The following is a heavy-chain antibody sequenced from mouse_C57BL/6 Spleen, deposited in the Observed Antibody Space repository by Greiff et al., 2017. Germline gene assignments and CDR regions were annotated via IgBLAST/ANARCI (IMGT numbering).Heavy chain of an antibody. CDR2: IGPSDSYT. CDR3: ARYHYGTKGPFAY. J-gene: IGHJ3*01. Sequence: VHLQQPGGDFVMPGASVKLSCTASGYTFTSYWMSWVHQTPGKGLEWIATIGPSDSYTYYNQKFKGQSTLAVDKSSSTAYMQLSSLTSEDSAVYYCARYHYGTKGPFAYRGQETLETVSA. D-gene: IGHD2-1*01. V-gene: IGHV1-69*01. CDR1: GYTFTSYW.